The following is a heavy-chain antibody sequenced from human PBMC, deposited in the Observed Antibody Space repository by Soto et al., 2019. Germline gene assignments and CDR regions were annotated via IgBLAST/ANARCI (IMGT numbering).Heavy chain of an antibody. CDR3: ARAGGYYDSSGYLGFDY. V-gene: IGHV3-7*01. D-gene: IGHD3-22*01. CDR2: IKQDGSEK. J-gene: IGHJ4*02. CDR1: GFTFSSYW. Sequence: GGSLRLSCAASGFTFSSYWMSWVRQAPGKGLEWVANIKQDGSEKYYVDSVKGRFTISRDNAKNSLYLQMNSLRAEDTAVYYCARAGGYYDSSGYLGFDYWAQGTLVTVSS.